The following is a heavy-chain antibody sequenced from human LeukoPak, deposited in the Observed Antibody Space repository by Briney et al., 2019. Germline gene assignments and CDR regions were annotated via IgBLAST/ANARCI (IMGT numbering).Heavy chain of an antibody. J-gene: IGHJ4*02. CDR2: ISWNSGNI. Sequence: GRSLRLSCAASGFTFDGYAMHWVRQAPGKGLEWVSGISWNSGNIGYADSVKGRFTISRDNAKDSLFLQMNSLGAEDTALYYCAKDYCSSTTCYCNYWGQGTLVTVSS. CDR3: AKDYCSSTTCYCNY. CDR1: GFTFDGYA. D-gene: IGHD2-2*01. V-gene: IGHV3-9*01.